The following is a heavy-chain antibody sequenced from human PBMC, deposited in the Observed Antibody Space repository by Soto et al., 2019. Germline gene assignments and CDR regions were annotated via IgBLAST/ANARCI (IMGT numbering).Heavy chain of an antibody. CDR1: GGSISSGGYS. D-gene: IGHD3-3*01. CDR3: ARDSLEWDYGMDV. V-gene: IGHV4-30-2*01. CDR2: IYHSGST. Sequence: QLQLQESGSGLVKPSQTLSLTCAVSGGSISSGGYSWSWIRQPPGKGLEWSGYIYHSGSTYYNPSLKSRVTISVDSSKNQFSLKLSSVTAADTAVYYCARDSLEWDYGMDVWGQGTTVTVSS. J-gene: IGHJ6*02.